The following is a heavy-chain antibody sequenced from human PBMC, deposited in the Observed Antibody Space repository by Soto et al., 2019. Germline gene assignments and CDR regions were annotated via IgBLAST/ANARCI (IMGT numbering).Heavy chain of an antibody. D-gene: IGHD2-2*01. V-gene: IGHV4-30-2*01. CDR1: GGSISSGGYS. CDR2: IYHSGST. CDR3: ARVKRDIVLVPAAMKRLVLGWFDP. Sequence: QLQLQESGSGLVKPSQTLSLTCAVSGGSISSGGYSWSWIRQPPGKGLEWIGYIYHSGSTYYNPSLKSRVTISVDRSKNQFSLKLSSVTAADTAVYYCARVKRDIVLVPAAMKRLVLGWFDPWGQGTLVTVSS. J-gene: IGHJ5*02.